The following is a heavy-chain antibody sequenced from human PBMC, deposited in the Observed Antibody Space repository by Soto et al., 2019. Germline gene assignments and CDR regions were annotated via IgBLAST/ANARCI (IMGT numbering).Heavy chain of an antibody. D-gene: IGHD3-10*01. J-gene: IGHJ4*02. CDR2: ISTYNGNT. Sequence: RASVKVSCKASGYTFTSYGISCVRQAPGQGLEWMGWISTYNGNTKYAQKLQGRVTMTTDTSTSTAYMELRSLRSDDTAVFYCVREMVRGVGSDYWGQGTLVTVCS. CDR1: GYTFTSYG. CDR3: VREMVRGVGSDY. V-gene: IGHV1-18*01.